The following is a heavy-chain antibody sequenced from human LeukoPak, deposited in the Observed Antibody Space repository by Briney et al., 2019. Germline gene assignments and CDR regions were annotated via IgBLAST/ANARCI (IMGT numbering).Heavy chain of an antibody. CDR1: GFTFSSYW. Sequence: GGSLRLPCAASGFTFSSYWLSWVRQAPAKGREWVANIKQEGSEKYYVDSLKGRFTISRDNAQNPLYLQMNSLRAEDTAVYYCASGSDYGSSSYLYYYYYYMDVWGKGTTVTVSS. CDR2: IKQEGSEK. CDR3: ASGSDYGSSSYLYYYYYYMDV. D-gene: IGHD6-6*01. V-gene: IGHV3-7*01. J-gene: IGHJ6*03.